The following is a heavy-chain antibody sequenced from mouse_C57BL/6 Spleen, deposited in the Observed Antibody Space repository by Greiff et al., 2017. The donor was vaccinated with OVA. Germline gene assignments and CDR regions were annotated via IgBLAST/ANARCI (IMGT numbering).Heavy chain of an antibody. CDR3: ARLYDYDWGDAMDY. D-gene: IGHD2-4*01. J-gene: IGHJ4*01. CDR2: IYPGDGDT. Sequence: VKLQESGAELVKPGASVKISCKASGYAFSSYWMNWVKQRPGKGLEWIGQIYPGDGDTNYNGKFKGKATLTADKSSSTAYMQLSSLTSEDSAVYFCARLYDYDWGDAMDYWGQGTSVTVSS. V-gene: IGHV1-80*01. CDR1: GYAFSSYW.